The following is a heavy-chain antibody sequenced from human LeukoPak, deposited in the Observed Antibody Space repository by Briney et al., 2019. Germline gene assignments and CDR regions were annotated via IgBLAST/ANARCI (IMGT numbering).Heavy chain of an antibody. CDR1: VFTFSSYS. D-gene: IGHD4-17*01. CDR3: ARATRSSYRDYLSAFDI. Sequence: GGSLRLSCAPSVFTFSSYSMNWVRQAPGKGREWVSLIYSGGTTHYADSVKGRCTLSRDNSNTTMSLQMHNLRPEDTAVYYCARATRSSYRDYLSAFDIWGQGTMVTVSS. CDR2: IYSGGTT. V-gene: IGHV3-53*01. J-gene: IGHJ3*02.